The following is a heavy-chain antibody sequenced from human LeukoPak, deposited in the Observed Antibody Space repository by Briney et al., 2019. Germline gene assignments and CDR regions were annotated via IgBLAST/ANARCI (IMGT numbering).Heavy chain of an antibody. CDR3: IRGGISGGYSDWGL. CDR2: IYYSGST. Sequence: SETLSLTCTVSGGSISSSSYYWGWIRQPPGKGRGWIGSIYYSGSTYYNPSLKSRVTISVDTSKNQFSLKLSSVTAADTAVYYCIRGGISGGYSDWGLWGRGTLVTVSS. J-gene: IGHJ2*01. D-gene: IGHD3-22*01. V-gene: IGHV4-39*01. CDR1: GGSISSSSYY.